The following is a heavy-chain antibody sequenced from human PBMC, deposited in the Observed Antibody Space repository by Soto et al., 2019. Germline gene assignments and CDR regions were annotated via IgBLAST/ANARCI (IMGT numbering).Heavy chain of an antibody. D-gene: IGHD6-13*01. J-gene: IGHJ5*02. CDR3: AGAVGYSSSWYADWFDP. CDR2: IIPIFGTA. V-gene: IGHV1-69*06. CDR1: GGTFSSYA. Sequence: GASVKVSCKASGGTFSSYAISWVRQAPGQGLEWMGGIIPIFGTANYAQKFQGRVTITADKSTSTAYMELSSLRSEDTAVYYCAGAVGYSSSWYADWFDPWGQGTLVTVSS.